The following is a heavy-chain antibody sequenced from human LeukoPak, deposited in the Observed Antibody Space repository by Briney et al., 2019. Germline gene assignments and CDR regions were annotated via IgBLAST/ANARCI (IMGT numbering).Heavy chain of an antibody. V-gene: IGHV3-21*01. J-gene: IGHJ4*02. CDR1: GFTFSSYS. CDR2: ISSSSSYI. D-gene: IGHD4-17*01. Sequence: GGSLRLSCAASGFTFSSYSMNWVRQAPGKGLEWVSSISSSSSYIYYADSVEGRFTISRDNAKNSLYLQMNSLRAADTAVYYCARDKDTTVTTPYYFDYWGQGTLVTVSS. CDR3: ARDKDTTVTTPYYFDY.